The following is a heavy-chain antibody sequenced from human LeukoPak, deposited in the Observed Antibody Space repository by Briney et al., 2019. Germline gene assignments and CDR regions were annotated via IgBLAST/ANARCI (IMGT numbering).Heavy chain of an antibody. CDR2: IWYDGSNK. CDR3: ARDGTSGPDSY. Sequence: GGSQRLSCAASEFTFSSYGMHWVRQAPGKGLEWVAVIWYDGSNKYYADSVKGRFTISRDNSKNTLYLQMNSLRAEDTAVYYCARDGTSGPDSYWGQGTLVTVSS. D-gene: IGHD1-14*01. J-gene: IGHJ4*02. V-gene: IGHV3-33*01. CDR1: EFTFSSYG.